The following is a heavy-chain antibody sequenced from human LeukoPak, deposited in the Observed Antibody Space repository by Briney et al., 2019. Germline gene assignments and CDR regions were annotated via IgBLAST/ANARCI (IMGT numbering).Heavy chain of an antibody. J-gene: IGHJ4*02. V-gene: IGHV3-74*01. CDR1: GFTFSSYW. CDR2: INSDGSST. Sequence: PGGSLRLSCAASGFTFSSYWMHWVRQAPGKGLVWVSHINSDGSSTNYADSVKGRFTISRDNAKETLYLQMNSLRAEDTAVYYCVAGCSGGSCYPGYWGQGTLATVSS. CDR3: VAGCSGGSCYPGY. D-gene: IGHD2-15*01.